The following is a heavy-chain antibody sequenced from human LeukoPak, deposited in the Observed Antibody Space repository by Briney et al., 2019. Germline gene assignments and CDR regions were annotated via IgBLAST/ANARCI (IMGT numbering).Heavy chain of an antibody. J-gene: IGHJ6*02. D-gene: IGHD3-3*01. CDR2: ISYDGSNK. Sequence: GRSLRLSCAASGFTFSSYGMHWVRQAPGKGLEWVAVISYDGSNKYYADSVKGRFTISRDNAKNSLYPQMNSLRAEDTALYYCAKESRITIFGVVTYYYGMDVWGQGTTVTVSS. V-gene: IGHV3-30*18. CDR3: AKESRITIFGVVTYYYGMDV. CDR1: GFTFSSYG.